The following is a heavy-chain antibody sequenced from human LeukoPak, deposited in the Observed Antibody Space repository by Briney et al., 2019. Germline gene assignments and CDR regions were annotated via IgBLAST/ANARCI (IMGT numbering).Heavy chain of an antibody. J-gene: IGHJ4*02. CDR3: ASINTAMVTGIDY. Sequence: SETLSLTCTVSGGSVSSGAYYWSWIRQPPGKGLEWIGYIYYSGSTNYNPSLKSRVTISVDTSKNQFSLKLSSVTAADTAVYYCASINTAMVTGIDYWGQGTLVTVSS. CDR1: GGSVSSGAYY. D-gene: IGHD5-18*01. V-gene: IGHV4-61*08. CDR2: IYYSGST.